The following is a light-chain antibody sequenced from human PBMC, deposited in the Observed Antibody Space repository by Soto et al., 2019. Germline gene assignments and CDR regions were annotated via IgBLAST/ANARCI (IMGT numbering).Light chain of an antibody. Sequence: DIRMTQSPSTLSASVGDRVTITCRSSEPINRWLAWYQQKPGKAPKLLIYKASTLQAGVPSRFSGSGSGTDFTLTISGLQPDDFATYYCQQTQSYSPYTFGRGTRLEIK. CDR3: QQTQSYSPYT. V-gene: IGKV1-5*03. CDR1: EPINRW. J-gene: IGKJ2*01. CDR2: KAS.